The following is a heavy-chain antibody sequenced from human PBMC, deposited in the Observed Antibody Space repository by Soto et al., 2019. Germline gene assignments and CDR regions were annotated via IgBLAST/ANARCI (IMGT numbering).Heavy chain of an antibody. CDR3: ARAGFEPYYYYYGMDV. CDR2: IIPIFGTA. V-gene: IGHV1-69*13. J-gene: IGHJ6*02. CDR1: GGTFSSYA. Sequence: SVKISCKASGGTFSSYAISWVRQAPGQGLEWMGGIIPIFGTANYAQKFQGRVTITADESTSTAYMELSSLRSEDTAVYYCARAGFEPYYYYYGMDVWGQGTTVTVSS.